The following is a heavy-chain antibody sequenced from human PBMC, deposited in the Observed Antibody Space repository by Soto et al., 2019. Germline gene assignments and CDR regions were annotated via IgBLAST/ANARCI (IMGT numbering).Heavy chain of an antibody. CDR2: IYFSGST. CDR1: GGSINNYY. D-gene: IGHD3-22*01. CDR3: ARDTGYDTSGFYYLDS. Sequence: SETLSLTCIISGGSINNYYWSWIRQPPGKGLEWIGYIYFSGSTNYNPSLKSRVTISIDTSKNQVSLMLSSVTAADTAVYYCARDTGYDTSGFYYLDSWGQGTLVTVSS. V-gene: IGHV4-59*01. J-gene: IGHJ4*02.